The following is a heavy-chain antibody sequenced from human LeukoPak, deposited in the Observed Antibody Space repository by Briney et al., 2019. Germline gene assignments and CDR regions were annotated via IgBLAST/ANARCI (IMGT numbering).Heavy chain of an antibody. CDR1: AFTVSRNY. Sequence: GSLRLSCVASAFTVSRNYMSWARQAPRKGLEWVSVIYYDDSTYYADSVKGRFTISRDNSKNTVYLQMNSLRVEGTALYYCAGTTAGLFNWFDPWGQGTLVTVSS. D-gene: IGHD3/OR15-3a*01. CDR2: IYYDDST. V-gene: IGHV3-66*02. J-gene: IGHJ5*02. CDR3: AGTTAGLFNWFDP.